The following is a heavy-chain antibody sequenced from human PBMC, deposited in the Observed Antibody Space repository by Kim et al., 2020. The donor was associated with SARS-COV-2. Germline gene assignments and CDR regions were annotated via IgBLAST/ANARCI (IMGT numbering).Heavy chain of an antibody. D-gene: IGHD3-22*01. Sequence: ASVKVSCKASGYTFTSYYMHWVRQAPGQGLEWMGIINPSGGSTSYAQKFQGRVTMTRDTSTSTVYMELSSLRSEDTAVYYCARKHLDYYDSSGYGYYYYYYGMDVWGQGTTVTVSS. CDR3: ARKHLDYYDSSGYGYYYYYYGMDV. J-gene: IGHJ6*02. CDR1: GYTFTSYY. CDR2: INPSGGST. V-gene: IGHV1-46*01.